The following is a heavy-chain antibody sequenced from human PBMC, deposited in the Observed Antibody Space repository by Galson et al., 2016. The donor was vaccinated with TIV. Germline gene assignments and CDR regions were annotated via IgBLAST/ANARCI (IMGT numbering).Heavy chain of an antibody. D-gene: IGHD6-19*01. CDR2: INAGNGDT. CDR3: ARGATSDWPFDY. V-gene: IGHV1-3*01. Sequence: SVKVSCKASGYTFTTYAIHWVRQAPVHGLEWMGWINAGNGDTKYSQKFQGRVTISRDTSASTAYMELSSLTSEDTAMYYCARGATSDWPFDYWGQATLVTVSS. J-gene: IGHJ4*02. CDR1: GYTFTTYA.